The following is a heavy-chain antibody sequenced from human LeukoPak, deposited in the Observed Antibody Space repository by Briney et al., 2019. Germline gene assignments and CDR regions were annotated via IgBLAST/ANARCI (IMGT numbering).Heavy chain of an antibody. CDR3: ARVDSSSSADYYYYMDV. J-gene: IGHJ6*03. CDR1: GGSISSHY. CDR2: IYYSGST. Sequence: SETLSLTCTVSGGSISSHYWSWIRQPPGKGLEWIGYIYYSGSTNYNPSLKSRVTISVDTSKKQFSLKLSSVTAADTAVYYCARVDSSSSADYYYYMDVWGKGTTVTVSS. D-gene: IGHD6-6*01. V-gene: IGHV4-59*11.